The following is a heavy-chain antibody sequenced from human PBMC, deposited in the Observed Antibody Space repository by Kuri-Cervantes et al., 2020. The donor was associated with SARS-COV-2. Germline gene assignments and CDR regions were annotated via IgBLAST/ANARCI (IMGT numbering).Heavy chain of an antibody. V-gene: IGHV3-9*01. CDR3: AKDAGDGYSFGDYFHGMDV. D-gene: IGHD5-24*01. CDR1: GFTFGDYA. CDR2: ISWNGGSI. J-gene: IGHJ6*02. Sequence: SLRLSCTASGFTFGDYAMNWVRQVPGQGLEWVSRISWNGGSIGYAVSVKGRFTISRDNAKNSVYLQMNSLRAEDSALYFCAKDAGDGYSFGDYFHGMDVWGRGTTVTVSS.